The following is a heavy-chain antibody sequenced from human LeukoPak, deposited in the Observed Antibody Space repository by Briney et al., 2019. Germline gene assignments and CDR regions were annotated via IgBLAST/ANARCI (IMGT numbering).Heavy chain of an antibody. J-gene: IGHJ5*02. Sequence: SETLSLTCAVSGGSISSSNWWSWVRQPPGKGLEWIGEIYHSGSTNYNPSLKSRVTISVDKSKNQFSLKLSSVTAADTAVYYCARVVGASYNWFDPWGQGTLVTVSS. CDR2: IYHSGST. CDR1: GGSISSSNW. V-gene: IGHV4-4*02. CDR3: ARVVGASYNWFDP. D-gene: IGHD1-26*01.